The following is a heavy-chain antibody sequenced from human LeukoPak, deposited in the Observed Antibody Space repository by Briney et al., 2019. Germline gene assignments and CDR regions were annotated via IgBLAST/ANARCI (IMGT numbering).Heavy chain of an antibody. J-gene: IGHJ4*02. CDR3: AKGYYDSSGPFDY. D-gene: IGHD3-22*01. Sequence: WIRQAPGKGLEWVAVIWYGGSNKYYADSVKGRFTISRDNSKNTLYLQMNSLRAEDTAVYYCAKGYYDSSGPFDYWGQGTLVTVSS. V-gene: IGHV3-33*06. CDR2: IWYGGSNK.